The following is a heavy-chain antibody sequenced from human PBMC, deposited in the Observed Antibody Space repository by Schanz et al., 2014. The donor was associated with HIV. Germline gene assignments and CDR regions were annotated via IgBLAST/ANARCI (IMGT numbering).Heavy chain of an antibody. CDR2: ISGSGGST. CDR1: GFTFTDYY. J-gene: IGHJ4*02. CDR3: AKYGSGIGYFDY. D-gene: IGHD3-10*01. Sequence: VQLVESGGGLVKPGGSLRLSCAASGFTFTDYYMSWICQAPGKGLAWVSAISGSGGSTYYADSVKGRFTISRDNSKNTLYLQMNSLRAEDTAVYYCAKYGSGIGYFDYWGQGTLVTVSS. V-gene: IGHV3-23*04.